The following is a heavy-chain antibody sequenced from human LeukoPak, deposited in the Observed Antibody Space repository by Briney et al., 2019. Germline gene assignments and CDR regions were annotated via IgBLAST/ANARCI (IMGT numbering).Heavy chain of an antibody. CDR3: AKDYGKQQWPSRRPPSYFDY. J-gene: IGHJ4*02. D-gene: IGHD6-19*01. CDR2: ISYDVSNK. V-gene: IGHV3-30*04. CDR1: GFTFSSYA. Sequence: VGALRLSCAASGFTFSSYAMHWGRQAPGKGLECVAVISYDVSNKYYADSVKGRFTISRDNSKNTLFLQMNSLRAQDTAVYYCAKDYGKQQWPSRRPPSYFDYWRQGILVPVSS.